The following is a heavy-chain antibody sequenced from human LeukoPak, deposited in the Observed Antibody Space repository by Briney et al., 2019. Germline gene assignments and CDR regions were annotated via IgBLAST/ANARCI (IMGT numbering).Heavy chain of an antibody. CDR1: GFTFDNNW. Sequence: PGGSLRHSCAASGFTFDNNWLSWVRQAPGKELEWVANINPDGSGRSYVDSVKGRFTISRDNAEKSLYLLMNSLRVEDTAVYYCARNERWGRGTLVTVSS. J-gene: IGHJ4*02. CDR3: ARNER. V-gene: IGHV3-7*01. CDR2: INPDGSGR.